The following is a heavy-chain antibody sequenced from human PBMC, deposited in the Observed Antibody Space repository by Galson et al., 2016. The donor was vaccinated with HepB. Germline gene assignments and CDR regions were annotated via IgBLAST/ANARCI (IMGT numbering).Heavy chain of an antibody. V-gene: IGHV3-33*01. Sequence: SLRLSCAASGFTFSSYGMHWVRQAPGKGLEWVAVIWYDGSNKYYADSVKGRFTISRDNSKNTLYLQMNSLRAEDTAVYYCAIVLRNYCSGGSCYNYYGMDVWGQGTTVTVSS. CDR1: GFTFSSYG. D-gene: IGHD2-15*01. CDR2: IWYDGSNK. J-gene: IGHJ6*02. CDR3: AIVLRNYCSGGSCYNYYGMDV.